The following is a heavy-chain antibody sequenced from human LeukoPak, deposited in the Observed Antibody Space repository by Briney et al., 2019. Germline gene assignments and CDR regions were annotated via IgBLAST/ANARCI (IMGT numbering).Heavy chain of an antibody. CDR2: IDSSDSYT. D-gene: IGHD4-11*01. J-gene: IGHJ6*04. V-gene: IGHV5-10-1*01. CDR3: ARHYSNDAMDV. CDR1: GGSFTSHW. Sequence: GESLQISSKVSGGSFTSHWISWGRRMPGKGGEWMGRIDSSDSYTNYSPSFQGHVTISDDKSINTAYLQWSSLKASDTAMYYCARHYSNDAMDVWGEGAADPVSS.